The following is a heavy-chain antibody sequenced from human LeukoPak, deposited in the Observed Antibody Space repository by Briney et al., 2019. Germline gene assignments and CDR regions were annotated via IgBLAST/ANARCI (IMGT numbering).Heavy chain of an antibody. CDR3: ARGTTFCDL. V-gene: IGHV4-30-2*01. CDR2: IYHSGST. Sequence: SQTLSLTCAASGGSISSAGYSWGCIRQPPGKGLEWIGYIYHSGSTYYNPSLKSRVTISVDRSKNQFSLKLSSVTAADTAVYYCARGTTFCDLWGQGTLVTVSS. D-gene: IGHD2/OR15-2a*01. J-gene: IGHJ4*02. CDR1: GGSISSAGYS.